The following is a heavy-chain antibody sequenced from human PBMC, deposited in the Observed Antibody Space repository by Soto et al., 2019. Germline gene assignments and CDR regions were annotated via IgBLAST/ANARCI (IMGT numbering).Heavy chain of an antibody. CDR2: IYSGGST. V-gene: IGHV3-53*01. Sequence: QLVESGGGLIQPGGSLRLSCTASGFTVRSNYMSWVRQAPGKGLEWVSVIYSGGSTYYGDSVKGRFTISTDNSKKTLYLQMNSLRAEDTAVYYCARDYYGDYTHWGQGTLVTVSS. D-gene: IGHD4-17*01. J-gene: IGHJ4*02. CDR3: ARDYYGDYTH. CDR1: GFTVRSNY.